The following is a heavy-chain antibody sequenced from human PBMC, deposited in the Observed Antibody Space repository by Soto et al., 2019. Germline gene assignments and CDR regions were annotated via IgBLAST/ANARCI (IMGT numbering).Heavy chain of an antibody. V-gene: IGHV1-18*04. D-gene: IGHD3-22*01. Sequence: QVQLVQSGAEVKKPGASVQVSCKAFGFIFNNYAISWVRQAPGQGLEWMGWISANSGNTNYAQKLQGRVTMTTDTSTSTAYMELRSLRSNDTAVYYCATAGNYDSSGRDFWGQGTLVTVSS. CDR1: GFIFNNYA. J-gene: IGHJ4*02. CDR2: ISANSGNT. CDR3: ATAGNYDSSGRDF.